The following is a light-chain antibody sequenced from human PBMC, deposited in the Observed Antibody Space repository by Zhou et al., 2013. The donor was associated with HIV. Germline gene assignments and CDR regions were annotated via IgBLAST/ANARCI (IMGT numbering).Light chain of an antibody. CDR3: QQSYTTPWT. J-gene: IGKJ1*01. V-gene: IGKV1-39*01. Sequence: DIQLTQSPSSLSASVGDRVTITCRASQSVTNYLNWYQHKPGNAPRLLIYAASSLQSGVPSRFSGSGSGTEFTLTISSLQPDDFAIYYCQQSYTTPWTFGQGTKVEI. CDR2: AAS. CDR1: QSVTNY.